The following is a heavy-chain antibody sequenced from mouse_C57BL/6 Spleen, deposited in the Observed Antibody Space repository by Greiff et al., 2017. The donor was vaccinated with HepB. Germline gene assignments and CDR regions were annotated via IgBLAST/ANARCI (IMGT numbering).Heavy chain of an antibody. D-gene: IGHD2-4*01. CDR3: ARGYYDYGWYFDV. J-gene: IGHJ1*03. V-gene: IGHV5-17*01. CDR2: ISSGSSTI. Sequence: EVQVVESGGGLVKPGGSLKLSCAASGFTFSDYGMHWVRQAPEKGLEWVAYISSGSSTIYYADTVKGRFTISRDNAKNTLFLQMTSLRSEDTAMYYCARGYYDYGWYFDVWGTGTTVTVSS. CDR1: GFTFSDYG.